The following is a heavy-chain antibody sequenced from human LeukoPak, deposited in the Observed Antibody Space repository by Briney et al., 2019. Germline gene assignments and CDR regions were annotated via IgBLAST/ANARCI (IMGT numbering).Heavy chain of an antibody. V-gene: IGHV4-39*07. CDR3: ARDIVEDYYDSSGYPSPERNWFDP. CDR1: GGSISSSSYY. CDR2: IYYSGST. D-gene: IGHD3-22*01. Sequence: SSETLSLTCTVSGGSISSSSYYWGWIRQPLGKGLEWIGSIYYSGSTYYNPSLKSRVTISVDTSKNQFSLKLSSVTAADTAVYYCARDIVEDYYDSSGYPSPERNWFDPWGQGTLVTVSS. J-gene: IGHJ5*02.